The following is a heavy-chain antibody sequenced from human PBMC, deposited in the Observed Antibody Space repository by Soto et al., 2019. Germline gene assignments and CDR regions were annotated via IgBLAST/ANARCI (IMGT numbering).Heavy chain of an antibody. D-gene: IGHD2-2*01. CDR3: ARVVGCSSTSCYAGVNWFDP. CDR1: GGSISSSNW. V-gene: IGHV4-4*02. J-gene: IGHJ5*02. Sequence: LSLTCAVSGGSISSSNWWSWVRQPPGKGLEWIGEIYHSGSTNYNPSLKSRVTISVDKSKNKYSLKLSSVTAADTAVYYCARVVGCSSTSCYAGVNWFDPWGQGTLVTVSS. CDR2: IYHSGST.